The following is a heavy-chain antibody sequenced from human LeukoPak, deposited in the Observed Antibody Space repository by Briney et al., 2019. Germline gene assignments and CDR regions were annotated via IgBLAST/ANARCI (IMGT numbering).Heavy chain of an antibody. CDR3: ARHTYYDFWSGYYVWFDP. Sequence: SETLSLTCTVSGGSISSYYWSWIRQPPGKGLEWIGYIYYRGSTNYNPSLKSRVTISVDTSKNQFSLKLSSVTAADTAVYYCARHTYYDFWSGYYVWFDPWGQGTLVTVSS. J-gene: IGHJ5*02. CDR2: IYYRGST. D-gene: IGHD3-3*01. CDR1: GGSISSYY. V-gene: IGHV4-59*08.